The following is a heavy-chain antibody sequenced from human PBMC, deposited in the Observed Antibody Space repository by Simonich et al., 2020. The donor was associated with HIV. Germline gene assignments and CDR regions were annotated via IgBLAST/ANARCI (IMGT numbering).Heavy chain of an antibody. Sequence: QVHLQQWGAGLLKPSETLSLTCAVYGGSFGGYYWGWVRQSPGKGLGWIGEINHSGNTNYNPSLNSRVTISIATSKTQFSLKLTSVTTADTAVYYCAHLTGSDAFDIWGQGTMVTVSS. J-gene: IGHJ3*02. V-gene: IGHV4-34*01. CDR2: INHSGNT. CDR3: AHLTGSDAFDI. CDR1: GGSFGGYY. D-gene: IGHD2-8*02.